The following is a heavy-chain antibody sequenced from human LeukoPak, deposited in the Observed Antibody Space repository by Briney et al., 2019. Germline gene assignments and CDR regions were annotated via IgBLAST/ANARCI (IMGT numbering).Heavy chain of an antibody. D-gene: IGHD5-12*01. CDR3: ARASGYDYRYYYYMDV. J-gene: IGHJ6*03. Sequence: GGSLRLSCAASGFTFSSYSMNWVRQAPGKGPEWVSSISSSSNYIYYADSVKGRFTISRDNAKNSLYLQTNSLRAEDTAVYYCARASGYDYRYYYYMDVWGKGTTVTVSS. V-gene: IGHV3-21*01. CDR1: GFTFSSYS. CDR2: ISSSSNYI.